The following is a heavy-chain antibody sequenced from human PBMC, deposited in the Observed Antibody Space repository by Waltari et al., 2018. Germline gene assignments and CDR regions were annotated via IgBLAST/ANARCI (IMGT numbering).Heavy chain of an antibody. D-gene: IGHD3-3*01. V-gene: IGHV4-61*09. CDR3: ARGPGITIFGVVKDYYYGMDV. CDR1: GGSISSGSYY. CDR2: IYTSGST. Sequence: GLVKPSQTLSLTCTVSGGSISSGSYYWSWLRQPAGKGLEWIGYIYTSGSTNYNPSLKSRVTISVDTSKNQFSLKLSSVTAADTAVYYCARGPGITIFGVVKDYYYGMDVWGQGTTVTVSS. J-gene: IGHJ6*02.